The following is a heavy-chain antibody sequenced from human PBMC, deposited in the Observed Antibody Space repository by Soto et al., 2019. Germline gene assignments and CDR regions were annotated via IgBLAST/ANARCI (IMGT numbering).Heavy chain of an antibody. J-gene: IGHJ5*02. Sequence: EAQLLASGGGLVQPGGSLRLSCVGSGFTFRDHAMRWVRQAPGRGLEWVSAISANGGSIQHADSVKGRFSVSRDNAKNTVYLQMDNLRTEDSAVYYCAKDRYYDTPGWFGPWGQGSRVIVSS. CDR3: AKDRYYDTPGWFGP. CDR2: ISANGGSI. V-gene: IGHV3-23*01. D-gene: IGHD3-22*01. CDR1: GFTFRDHA.